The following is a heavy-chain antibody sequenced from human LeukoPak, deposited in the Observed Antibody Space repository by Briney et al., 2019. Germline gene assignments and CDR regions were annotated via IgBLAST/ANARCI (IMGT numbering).Heavy chain of an antibody. V-gene: IGHV4-39*07. CDR3: ARRGLRLRYYYMDV. D-gene: IGHD4-17*01. CDR1: GGSISSSSYY. J-gene: IGHJ6*03. CDR2: IYYSGST. Sequence: KPSETLSLTCTVSGGSISSSSYYWGWIRQPPGKGLEWIGSIYYSGSTYYNPSLKSRVTISVDTSKNQFSLKLSSVTAADTAVYYCARRGLRLRYYYMDVWGKGTTVTISS.